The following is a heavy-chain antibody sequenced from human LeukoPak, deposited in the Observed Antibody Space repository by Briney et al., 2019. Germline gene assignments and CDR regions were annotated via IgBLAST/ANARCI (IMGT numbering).Heavy chain of an antibody. CDR3: TKGSSGGLGFDY. CDR1: GGSIIGYY. D-gene: IGHD6-25*01. V-gene: IGHV4-59*01. CDR2: IYYSGTT. J-gene: IGHJ4*02. Sequence: KPSETLSLTCTVSGGSIIGYYWNWIRQPPGKPLEWIVYIYYSGTTNYNPSLKSRVSISVDTSKNQFSLRLSSVTAADTAVYFCTKGSSGGLGFDYWGQGTLVTVSS.